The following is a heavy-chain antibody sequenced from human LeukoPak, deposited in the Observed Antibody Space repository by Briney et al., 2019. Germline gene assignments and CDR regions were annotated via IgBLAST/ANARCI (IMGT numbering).Heavy chain of an antibody. CDR1: LFTVSNNY. CDR3: VRNSGELGA. V-gene: IGHV3-53*01. CDR2: IYSAGGT. J-gene: IGHJ5*02. Sequence: PGGSLRLSCVASLFTVSNNYMSWVRGAAGKGLERVALIYSAGGTYYADSVKGRFTISRDNSKNTLHLQMNSLRAEDTAVYYCVRNSGELGAWGQGTLVTVSS. D-gene: IGHD2-21*01.